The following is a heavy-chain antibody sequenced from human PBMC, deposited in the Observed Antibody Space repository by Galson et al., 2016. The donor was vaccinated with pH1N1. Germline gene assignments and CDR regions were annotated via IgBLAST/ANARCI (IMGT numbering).Heavy chain of an antibody. V-gene: IGHV3-9*01. Sequence: SLRLSCAASGFAFDDFAMHWVRHVPGKGLAWVSGTSWNSNSIGYADAVKGRFTISRGSAKKSLFLQMNSLRVEDTALYYCAKGAGRYYFGSGSFNYWGQGTQVTVSS. CDR3: AKGAGRYYFGSGSFNY. J-gene: IGHJ4*02. CDR2: TSWNSNSI. D-gene: IGHD3-10*01. CDR1: GFAFDDFA.